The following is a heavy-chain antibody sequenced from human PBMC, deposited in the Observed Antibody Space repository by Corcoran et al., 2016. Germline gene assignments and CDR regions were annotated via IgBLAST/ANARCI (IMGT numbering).Heavy chain of an antibody. Sequence: QVQLVESGGGVVQPGRSLRLSCTASGFIFSSYGMYWVRQAPGKGLEWVAVIWYDGNKKYYADSVKGQFTIFRDNSKNTLYLQMNSLRADDTAVYYCARGHHISGGYAYYHTGLDVWGQGTLVTVSS. J-gene: IGHJ4*02. D-gene: IGHD3-16*01. CDR2: IWYDGNKK. CDR3: ARGHHISGGYAYYHTGLDV. V-gene: IGHV3-33*01. CDR1: GFIFSSYG.